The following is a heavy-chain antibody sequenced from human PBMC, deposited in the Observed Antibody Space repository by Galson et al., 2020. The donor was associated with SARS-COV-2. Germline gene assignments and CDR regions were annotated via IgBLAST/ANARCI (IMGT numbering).Heavy chain of an antibody. Sequence: GESLKISCAASGFTFSDHYMSWIRQAPGKGLECVSYTSSSGSTIYYADSVKGRFTISRDNADNSLYLQMNNLRAEDTAVYYCARDNYPYRGTYYAFDYWGQGTLVTVSS. D-gene: IGHD1-26*01. CDR1: GFTFSDHY. V-gene: IGHV3-11*01. CDR3: ARDNYPYRGTYYAFDY. CDR2: TSSSGSTI. J-gene: IGHJ4*02.